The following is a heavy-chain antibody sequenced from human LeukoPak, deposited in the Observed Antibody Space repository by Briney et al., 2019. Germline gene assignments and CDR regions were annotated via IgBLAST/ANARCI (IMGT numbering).Heavy chain of an antibody. CDR3: AREWGRIAVAGGPGY. CDR1: GFTFSNYG. Sequence: PGGSLRLSCAASGFTFSNYGMYWVRQAPGKGLEWVALIWYDGRTKFHADSVEGRFTISRDNSKNTLYLQMDSLRDEDTAVYYCAREWGRIAVAGGPGYWGQGTRVTVSS. V-gene: IGHV3-33*01. J-gene: IGHJ4*02. CDR2: IWYDGRTK. D-gene: IGHD6-13*01.